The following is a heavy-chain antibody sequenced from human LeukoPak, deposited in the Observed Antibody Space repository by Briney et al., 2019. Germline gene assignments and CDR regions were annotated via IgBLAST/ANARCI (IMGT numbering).Heavy chain of an antibody. J-gene: IGHJ4*02. CDR2: INPNSGGP. D-gene: IGHD3-22*01. CDR3: ARGPPCYYDSSGYWFSTWEYYFDY. CDR1: GYSFTVFY. V-gene: IGHV1-2*02. Sequence: ASLNVSSTASGYSFTVFYTHCVCPAPGQGLERIGWINPNSGGPNSAQKFQGRVTMTRDTSISTAYMELSRLRSDDTAVYYCARGPPCYYDSSGYWFSTWEYYFDYWGQGTLVTVSS.